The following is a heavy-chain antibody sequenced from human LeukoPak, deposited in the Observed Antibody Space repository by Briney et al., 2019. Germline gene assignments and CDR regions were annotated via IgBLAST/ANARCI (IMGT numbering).Heavy chain of an antibody. CDR2: IGGRDGST. J-gene: IGHJ4*02. V-gene: IGHV3-23*01. CDR3: AKGHYYGSGSLDY. Sequence: GGSLRLSCAASGFTFSSYGMSWVRQAPGKGLEWVSAIGGRDGSTYYADSVKGRFTTSRDNSKNTLYVQMNSLRAEDTAVYYCAKGHYYGSGSLDYWGQGTLVTVSS. CDR1: GFTFSSYG. D-gene: IGHD3-10*01.